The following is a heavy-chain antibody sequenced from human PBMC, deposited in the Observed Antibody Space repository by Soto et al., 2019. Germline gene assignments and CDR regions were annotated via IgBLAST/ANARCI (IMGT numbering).Heavy chain of an antibody. D-gene: IGHD6-13*01. V-gene: IGHV4-34*01. CDR3: ARGRGSWYYAY. Sequence: QVQLQQWGAGLLKPSETLSLTCAVYGGSFSTYYWSWVRQPPGKGLEWIGQINHSGSTNYNPSLTSXYTPAXXPPKHQFSLTLSSVTAADTAVYYCARGRGSWYYAYWGQGTLVTVSS. CDR2: INHSGST. J-gene: IGHJ4*02. CDR1: GGSFSTYY.